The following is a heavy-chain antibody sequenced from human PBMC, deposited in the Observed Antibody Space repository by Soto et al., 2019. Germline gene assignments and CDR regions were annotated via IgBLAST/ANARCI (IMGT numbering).Heavy chain of an antibody. Sequence: EVQLVESGGGLVQPGGSLRLSCAASGFTFSNYEIHWVRQAPGKGLVWVSRINRAGSSTSYADSVKGRFTISSDNARNTLYLQMNSLRADDTAVYYFARQIGGAVSWGQGTLVTGSS. CDR3: ARQIGGAVS. V-gene: IGHV3-74*01. CDR1: GFTFSNYE. D-gene: IGHD3-10*01. CDR2: INRAGSST. J-gene: IGHJ4*02.